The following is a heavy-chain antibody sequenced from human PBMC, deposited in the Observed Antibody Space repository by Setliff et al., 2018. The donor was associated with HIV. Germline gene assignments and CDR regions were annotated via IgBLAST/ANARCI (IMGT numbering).Heavy chain of an antibody. D-gene: IGHD3-22*01. CDR1: GFTFGDYG. CDR2: IRSKAYGGTR. CDR3: TRFSDNFYYMDV. J-gene: IGHJ6*03. Sequence: GGSLRLSCFASGFTFGDYGMSWVRQAPGKGLQWVGFIRSKAYGGTREHAASVKGRFTISRDDSKSIAYLQMNILKTEDTAIYYCTRFSDNFYYMDVWGKGTTVTVSS. V-gene: IGHV3-49*04.